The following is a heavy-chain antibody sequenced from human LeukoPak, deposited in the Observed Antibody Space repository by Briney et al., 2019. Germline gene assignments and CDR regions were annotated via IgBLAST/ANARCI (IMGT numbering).Heavy chain of an antibody. CDR2: IGSNGGST. V-gene: IGHV3-64*01. CDR1: GFTFSSYA. J-gene: IGHJ4*02. D-gene: IGHD3-22*01. Sequence: GGSLRLSCAASGFTFSSYAMHWVRQAPGKGLEYVSAIGSNGGSTYYANSVKGRFTISRDNSKNTLYLQMGSLRAEDMAVYYCARGGHDYYDSSGYHDYWGQGTLVTVSS. CDR3: ARGGHDYYDSSGYHDY.